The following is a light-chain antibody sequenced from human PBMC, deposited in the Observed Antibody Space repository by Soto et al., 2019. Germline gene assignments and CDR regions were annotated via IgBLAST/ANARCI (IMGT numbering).Light chain of an antibody. CDR1: EGVSNNY. J-gene: IGKJ4*01. Sequence: EIGVKQPPGTLSLGPRERASVSCRASEGVSNNYLAWYQQKPGQAPRLLIYGASTRATGIPARFSGSGSGTEFTLTISGLQPDDYATYYFQQYYSDSRLTFGGGTKVDIK. CDR2: GAS. V-gene: IGKV3D-7*01. CDR3: QQYYSDSRLT.